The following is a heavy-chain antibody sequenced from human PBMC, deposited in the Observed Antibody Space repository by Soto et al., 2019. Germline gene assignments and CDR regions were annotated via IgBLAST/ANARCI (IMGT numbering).Heavy chain of an antibody. CDR1: GGSFSGYY. CDR3: ARGRFHYYDSSGYQY. CDR2: INHSGST. D-gene: IGHD3-22*01. Sequence: VQLQQWGAGLLKPSETLSLTCAVYGGSFSGYYWSWIRQPPGKGLEWIGEINHSGSTNYNPSLKSRVTISVDTSKNQFSLKLSSVTAADTAVYYCARGRFHYYDSSGYQYWGQGTLVTVSS. V-gene: IGHV4-34*01. J-gene: IGHJ4*02.